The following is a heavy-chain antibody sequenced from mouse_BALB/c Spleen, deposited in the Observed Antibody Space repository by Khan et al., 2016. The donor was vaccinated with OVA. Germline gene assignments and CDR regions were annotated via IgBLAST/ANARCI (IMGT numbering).Heavy chain of an antibody. CDR2: IWSAGST. D-gene: IGHD2-4*01. CDR1: GFSLTNYS. J-gene: IGHJ3*01. CDR3: ARRGYDYGRGALFAY. V-gene: IGHV2-2*02. Sequence: QVQLKQSGPGLVQPSQSLSITCTVSGFSLTNYSVHWVRQSPGKGLEWLGVIWSAGSTAYNAAFISRLTTRKDNSRSHVFFKMNSLQPNDTAIYYCARRGYDYGRGALFAYWGQGTLVTVSA.